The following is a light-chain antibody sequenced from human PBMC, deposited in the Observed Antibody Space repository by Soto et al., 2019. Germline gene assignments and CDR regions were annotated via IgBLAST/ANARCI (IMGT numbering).Light chain of an antibody. V-gene: IGKV3-20*01. Sequence: IVLTQSAGSLSLSPGQRATLSCRASQSVDTTFFAWYQKKPGQAPRLLIYGASKRATGIPDRFSGSGSGTDFTLIISRLEPGDFAVYYCQQYMSSVTFGQGTKMEIK. J-gene: IGKJ1*01. CDR1: QSVDTTF. CDR2: GAS. CDR3: QQYMSSVT.